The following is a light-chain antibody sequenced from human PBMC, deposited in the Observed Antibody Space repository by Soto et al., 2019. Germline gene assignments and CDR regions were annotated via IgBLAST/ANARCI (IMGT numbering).Light chain of an antibody. J-gene: IGKJ2*01. CDR1: QGISSY. CDR3: QQLNSYPLYT. Sequence: DIHLTQSPSFLSASVGDRVTITCRASQGISSYLAWYQQKPGKAPKLLIYAASTLQSGVPSRFSGSGSGTEFTLTISSLQPEDVATYYGQQLNSYPLYTFGQGTKLEIK. CDR2: AAS. V-gene: IGKV1-9*01.